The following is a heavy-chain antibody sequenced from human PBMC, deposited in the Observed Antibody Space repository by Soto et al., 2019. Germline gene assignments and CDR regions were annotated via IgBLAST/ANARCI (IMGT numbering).Heavy chain of an antibody. CDR2: INGYKGNR. Sequence: ASVQVSCNASGYTFPTCDISWVGQAPGQELEWMASINGYKGNRNYAPKLQDRVTMPTFTATSTAYMDLRSRRSDETAVYLCATDSVLYCSGSPFHSGGWFDHWGQGTLVTVSS. J-gene: IGHJ5*02. CDR3: ATDSVLYCSGSPFHSGGWFDH. V-gene: IGHV1-18*01. CDR1: GYTFPTCD. D-gene: IGHD2-15*01.